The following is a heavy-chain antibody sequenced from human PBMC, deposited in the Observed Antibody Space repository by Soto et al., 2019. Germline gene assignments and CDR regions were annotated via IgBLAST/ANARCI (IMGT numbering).Heavy chain of an antibody. V-gene: IGHV2-5*01. CDR1: GLSLSARGVG. D-gene: IGHD4-17*01. CDR2: IYSNGNL. Sequence: SGPTLVTPTQTLTLTCTFSGLSLSARGVGVGWIRQPPGKALEWLALIYSNGNLRYSPSLNIRLTIARDISKNQVILTMTNVEPMDTATYYCAHRHYDDYEGFDYWGQGILVAVSS. CDR3: AHRHYDDYEGFDY. J-gene: IGHJ4*02.